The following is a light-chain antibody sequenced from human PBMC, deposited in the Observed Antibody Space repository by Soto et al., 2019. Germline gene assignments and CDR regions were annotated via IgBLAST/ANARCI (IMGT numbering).Light chain of an antibody. J-gene: IGLJ2*01. Sequence: QSVLTQPASVSGSPGQSIAISCTGASSDVGSYNLVSWYQQHPGKAPKLMIYEVTKRPSGVSNRFSGSKSGNTASLTISGLQAEDEADYYCCSYAGITTPLVFGGGTKLTVL. V-gene: IGLV2-23*02. CDR1: SSDVGSYNL. CDR2: EVT. CDR3: CSYAGITTPLV.